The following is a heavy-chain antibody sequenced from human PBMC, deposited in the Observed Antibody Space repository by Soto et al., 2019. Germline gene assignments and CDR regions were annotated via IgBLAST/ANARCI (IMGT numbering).Heavy chain of an antibody. V-gene: IGHV4-38-2*01. J-gene: IGHJ4*02. CDR1: AYSISSGHY. D-gene: IGHD4-17*01. CDR3: ARGYGGNFGY. CDR2: LYHSGST. Sequence: PSETLSLTCDVSAYSISSGHYWAWVRQPPGKGLEWIGTLYHSGSTYSNPSLRSRVTISIDTSKTQFSLKLSSVTAADTAVYYCARGYGGNFGYWAQGTLVTVSP.